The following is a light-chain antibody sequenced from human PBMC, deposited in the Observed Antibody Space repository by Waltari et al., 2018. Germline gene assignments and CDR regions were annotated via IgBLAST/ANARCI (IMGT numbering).Light chain of an antibody. CDR1: SGHSSNV. V-gene: IGLV4-69*01. J-gene: IGLJ3*02. CDR2: VNSDGSH. CDR3: ETGGHGTWV. Sequence: QLVVTQSPSASAPLGASVKLTCTLSSGHSSNVIAWLQQRPEKGPRYLMKVNSDGSHSKGDELPDRFSGSSSGAERYLTISSRQSDDEADYYCETGGHGTWVFGGGTKLTVL.